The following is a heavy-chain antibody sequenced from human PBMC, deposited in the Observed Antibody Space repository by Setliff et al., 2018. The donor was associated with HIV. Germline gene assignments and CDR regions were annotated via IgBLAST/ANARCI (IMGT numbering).Heavy chain of an antibody. Sequence: GGSLRLSCAASGFTFSNYAMHWVRQAPGKGLEWVVVISYDGSNKYNADSVKGRFTVSRDNSKNTLYLQMNNLRAEDTAVYYCAKGPGYSSSWYYFNYWGQGTLVTVSS. CDR2: ISYDGSNK. CDR1: GFTFSNYA. D-gene: IGHD6-13*01. CDR3: AKGPGYSSSWYYFNY. J-gene: IGHJ4*02. V-gene: IGHV3-30*04.